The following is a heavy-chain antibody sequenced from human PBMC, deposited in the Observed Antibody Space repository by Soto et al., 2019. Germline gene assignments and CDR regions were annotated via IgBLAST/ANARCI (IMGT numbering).Heavy chain of an antibody. J-gene: IGHJ6*02. CDR1: GFTFSSYG. V-gene: IGHV3-30*18. D-gene: IGHD3-3*01. Sequence: QVQLVESGGGVVQPGRSLRVSCAASGFTFSSYGMHWVRQAPGKGLEWVAFISYDGTDKYYADSVKGGFTISRDNSKTTLYLQMNSLRGEDTAVYYCAKAVSEHAFWSGYSTAPSYYHDYGMDVWGQGTTVTVSS. CDR2: ISYDGTDK. CDR3: AKAVSEHAFWSGYSTAPSYYHDYGMDV.